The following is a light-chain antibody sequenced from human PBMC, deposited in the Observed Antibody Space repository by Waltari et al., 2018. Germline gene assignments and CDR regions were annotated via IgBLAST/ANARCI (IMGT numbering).Light chain of an antibody. J-gene: IGLJ3*02. CDR2: VKD. V-gene: IGLV3-19*01. CDR1: SLRTSY. Sequence: SSELTQDPAVSVALGQTIRNTCQGDSLRTSYARWYQLKPGQTPLLVTCVKDKRPSGITDRISGYTSRTTSTLTISGAQAEDAAVYYCSSQNGGADHVVFAGGTRVTV. CDR3: SSQNGGADHVV.